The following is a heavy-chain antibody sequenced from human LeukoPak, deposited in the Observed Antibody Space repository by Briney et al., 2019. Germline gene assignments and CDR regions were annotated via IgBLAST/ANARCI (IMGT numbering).Heavy chain of an antibody. V-gene: IGHV1-2*02. CDR1: GYTFTGYY. J-gene: IGHJ4*02. D-gene: IGHD3-3*01. CDR2: INPSSGGT. CDR3: ASRAWVLGFLEWF. Sequence: ASVKVSCKASGYTFTGYYMHWARQAPGQGLEWMGWINPSSGGTNYAQKFQGRVTMTRDTSISTAYMELSRLRSDDTAVYYCASRAWVLGFLEWFWGQGTLVTVSS.